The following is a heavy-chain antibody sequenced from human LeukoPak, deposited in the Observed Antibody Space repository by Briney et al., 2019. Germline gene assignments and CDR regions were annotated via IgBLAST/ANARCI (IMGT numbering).Heavy chain of an antibody. CDR1: GYILTELS. Sequence: ASVKVSCKVSGYILTELSMHWVRQAPGKGLEWMGGFDPEDGETIYAQKFQGRVTMTEDASTDTAYMELSSLRPEDTAVYYCATTQLTYYGSGRYNYDYWGQGTLVTVSS. CDR2: FDPEDGET. V-gene: IGHV1-24*01. D-gene: IGHD3-10*01. J-gene: IGHJ4*02. CDR3: ATTQLTYYGSGRYNYDY.